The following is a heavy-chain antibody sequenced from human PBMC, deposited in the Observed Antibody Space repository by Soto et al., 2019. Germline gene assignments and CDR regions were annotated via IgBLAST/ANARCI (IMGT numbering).Heavy chain of an antibody. V-gene: IGHV4-31*03. CDR1: GGSISSGGYY. Sequence: QVQLQESGPGLVKPSQTLSLTCTVSGGSISSGGYYWSWIRQHPGKGLEWIGYIYYSGSTYYNPSLKSRVTISVDTSKNQFSLKLSSVTAADTAVYYCARDKYSSSSVGPNWFDPWGQGTLVTVSS. CDR3: ARDKYSSSSVGPNWFDP. CDR2: IYYSGST. J-gene: IGHJ5*02. D-gene: IGHD6-6*01.